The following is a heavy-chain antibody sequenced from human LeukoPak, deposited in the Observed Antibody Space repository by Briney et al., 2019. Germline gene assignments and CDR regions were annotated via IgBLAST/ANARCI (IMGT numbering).Heavy chain of an antibody. Sequence: PSETLSLTCTVSGGSISRYYWTWIRQPAGKGLEWIGRIYSTGSASYNPSLQSRVTMSVDSSKNQFSLKVNSVTAADTAVYYCAKGLSCSDYWGQGTLVTVSS. CDR3: AKGLSCSDY. D-gene: IGHD2-2*01. J-gene: IGHJ4*02. CDR1: GGSISRYY. V-gene: IGHV4-4*07. CDR2: IYSTGSA.